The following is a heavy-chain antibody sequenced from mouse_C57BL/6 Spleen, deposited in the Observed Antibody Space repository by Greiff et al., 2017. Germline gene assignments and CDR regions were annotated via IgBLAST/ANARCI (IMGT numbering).Heavy chain of an antibody. J-gene: IGHJ4*01. V-gene: IGHV1-19*01. CDR2: INPYNGGT. CDR1: GYTFTDYY. CDR3: ARDGNFAMDD. D-gene: IGHD2-1*01. Sequence: VQLQQSGPVLVKPGASVKMSCKASGYTFTDYYMNWVKQSHGKSLEWIGVINPYNGGTSYNQKFKGKATLTVDKSSSTAYMELNSLTSEDSAVYYCARDGNFAMDDWGQGTSVTVSS.